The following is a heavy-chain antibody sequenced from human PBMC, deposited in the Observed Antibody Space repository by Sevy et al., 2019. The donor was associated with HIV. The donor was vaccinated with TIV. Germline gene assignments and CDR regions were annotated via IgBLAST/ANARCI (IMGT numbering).Heavy chain of an antibody. CDR3: ERGAGGSYSYSLDC. V-gene: IGHV3-7*01. D-gene: IGHD3-16*01. CDR2: MKEDGSDN. Sequence: GGSLRLSCAASGFTFSVYWMSWVRQAPGKGLEWVATMKEDGSDNDYVDSVKGRFTIARDNPKKSKYLQMHSLRAEDTAVYDWERGAGGSYSYSLDCWGQGTLVTVSS. J-gene: IGHJ4*02. CDR1: GFTFSVYW.